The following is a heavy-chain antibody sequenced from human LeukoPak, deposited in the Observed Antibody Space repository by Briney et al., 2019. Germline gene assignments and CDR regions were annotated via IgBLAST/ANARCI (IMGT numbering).Heavy chain of an antibody. CDR2: IYYSGST. CDR1: GGSISTYY. CDR3: ARTVGALYDAFNI. D-gene: IGHD1-26*01. V-gene: IGHV4-59*08. J-gene: IGHJ3*02. Sequence: SETLSLTCTVSGGSISTYYWSWIRQPLGKGLEWIGYIYYSGSTNYNPSLKSRVTISVDTSKNQFSLKLSSVTAADTAVYYCARTVGALYDAFNIWGQGTMVTVSS.